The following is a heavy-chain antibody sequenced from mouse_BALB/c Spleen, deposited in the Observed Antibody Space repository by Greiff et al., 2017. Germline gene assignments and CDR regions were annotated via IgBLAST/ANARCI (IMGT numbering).Heavy chain of an antibody. J-gene: IGHJ4*01. Sequence: VKLVESGAELARPGASVKMSCKASGYTFTSYTMHWVKQRPGQGLEWIGYINPSSGYTNYNQKFKDKATLTADKSSSTAYMQLSSLTSEDSAVYYCASRDSSGYGAMDYWGQGTSVTVSS. D-gene: IGHD3-2*01. CDR3: ASRDSSGYGAMDY. V-gene: IGHV1-4*01. CDR2: INPSSGYT. CDR1: GYTFTSYT.